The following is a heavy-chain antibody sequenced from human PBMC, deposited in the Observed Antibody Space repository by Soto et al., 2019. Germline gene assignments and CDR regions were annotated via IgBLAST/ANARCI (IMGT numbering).Heavy chain of an antibody. J-gene: IGHJ5*02. V-gene: IGHV1-2*04. CDR3: AGEKGKGDILTGYHGGDCFDP. Sequence: ASVKVSCKASGYTFTGYYMHWVRQAPGQGLEWMGWINPNSGGTNYAQKLQGWVTMTRDTSISTAYMELSRLRSDDTAVYYSAGEKGKGDILTGYHGGDCFDPWGQGTLVPVSS. CDR1: GYTFTGYY. D-gene: IGHD3-9*01. CDR2: INPNSGGT.